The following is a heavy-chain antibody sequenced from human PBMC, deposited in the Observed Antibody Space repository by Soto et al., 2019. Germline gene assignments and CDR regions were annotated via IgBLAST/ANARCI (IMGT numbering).Heavy chain of an antibody. D-gene: IGHD6-13*01. Sequence: ASVKVSCKASGYTFTSYDINWVRQATGQGLEWMGWMNPNSGNTGYAQKFQGRVTMTRNTSISTAYMELSSLRSADTAVYYCAREHSSSWRFDYWGQGTLVTVSS. V-gene: IGHV1-8*01. CDR3: AREHSSSWRFDY. CDR1: GYTFTSYD. J-gene: IGHJ4*02. CDR2: MNPNSGNT.